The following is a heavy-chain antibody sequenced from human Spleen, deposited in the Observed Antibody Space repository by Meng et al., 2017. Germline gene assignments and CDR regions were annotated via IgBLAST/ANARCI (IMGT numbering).Heavy chain of an antibody. Sequence: QVQLQQWGAGLLKPSETLPLTCAVYGGSFSNYYWSWIRQPPGKGLEWIGEIHHSGSTNYNPSLKSRVTISVDTSKIQFSLKLSSVTAADTAVYYCASLSTSWSGADYWGQGTLVTVSS. CDR3: ASLSTSWSGADY. CDR1: GGSFSNYY. CDR2: IHHSGST. V-gene: IGHV4-34*01. J-gene: IGHJ4*02. D-gene: IGHD6-13*01.